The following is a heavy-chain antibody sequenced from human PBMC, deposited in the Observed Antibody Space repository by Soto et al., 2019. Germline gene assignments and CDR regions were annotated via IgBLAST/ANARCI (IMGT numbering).Heavy chain of an antibody. J-gene: IGHJ6*03. V-gene: IGHV4-31*03. Sequence: QVQLQESGPGLVKPSQTLSLTCSVSGASISSGGYYWSWIRQHPGKGLEWIGYIPYSGSTYYNPSLMSRVSLSVDTSKNQFSLKLSSVTAADTAVYYCARTIDTLYFYYYYMDVWGKGTTVTVSS. CDR3: ARTIDTLYFYYYYMDV. D-gene: IGHD2-2*02. CDR2: IPYSGST. CDR1: GASISSGGYY.